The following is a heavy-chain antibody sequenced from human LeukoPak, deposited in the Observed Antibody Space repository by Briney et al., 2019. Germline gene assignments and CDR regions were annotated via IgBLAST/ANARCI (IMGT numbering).Heavy chain of an antibody. CDR1: GFTFSSYS. CDR2: ISSSSSYI. CDR3: ARDLGSRDV. J-gene: IGHJ6*04. Sequence: GGSLRLSCAASGFTFSSYSMNWVRQAPGKGLEWVSSISSSSSYIYYPDSVKGRFTISRDNAKNSLYLQMNSLRAEDTAVYYCARDLGSRDVWGKGTTVTVSS. V-gene: IGHV3-21*01.